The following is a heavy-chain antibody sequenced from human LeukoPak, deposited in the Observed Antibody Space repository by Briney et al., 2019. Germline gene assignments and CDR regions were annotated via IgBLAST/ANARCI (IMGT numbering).Heavy chain of an antibody. V-gene: IGHV3-7*01. Sequence: GGSLRLSSAASGFTFRSNWMNWVRQAPGKGLEWVAHVQPDGSAKIYADSVKGRFTISRDNAKDSVYLQMNSLRVEDTAVYYCARDFFGWSSLGHWGQGTLVTVSS. J-gene: IGHJ1*01. CDR1: GFTFRSNW. CDR2: VQPDGSAK. D-gene: IGHD6-19*01. CDR3: ARDFFGWSSLGH.